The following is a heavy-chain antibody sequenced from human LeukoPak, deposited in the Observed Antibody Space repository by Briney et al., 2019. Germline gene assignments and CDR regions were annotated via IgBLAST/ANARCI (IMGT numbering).Heavy chain of an antibody. CDR2: IYYSGST. Sequence: PSETLSLTCTVSGDSISSYYWGWIRQPPEKGLEWIGNIYYSGSTYYNPSLKSRVTISVDTSKNQFSLKLSSVTAADTAVYYCARDDPGYCSSTSCRGGDWFDPWGQGTLVTVSS. D-gene: IGHD2-2*01. CDR3: ARDDPGYCSSTSCRGGDWFDP. CDR1: GDSISSYY. J-gene: IGHJ5*02. V-gene: IGHV4-39*07.